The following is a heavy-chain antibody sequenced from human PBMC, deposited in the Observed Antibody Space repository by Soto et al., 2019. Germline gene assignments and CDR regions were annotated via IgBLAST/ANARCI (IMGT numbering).Heavy chain of an antibody. Sequence: PGGSLRLSCAASGFTFSSYAMSWVRQAPGKGLEWVSAISGSGGSTYYADSVKGRFTISRDNSKNTLYLQMNSLRAEDTAVYYCAKVHSYGDVVRHLDYWGQGTLVTVSS. CDR2: ISGSGGST. CDR1: GFTFSSYA. D-gene: IGHD4-17*01. J-gene: IGHJ4*02. V-gene: IGHV3-23*01. CDR3: AKVHSYGDVVRHLDY.